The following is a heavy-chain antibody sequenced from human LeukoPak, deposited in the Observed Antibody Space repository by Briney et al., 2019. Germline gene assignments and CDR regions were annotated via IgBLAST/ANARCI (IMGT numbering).Heavy chain of an antibody. J-gene: IGHJ4*02. CDR2: IYYSGST. V-gene: IGHV4-39*07. D-gene: IGHD2-2*01. Sequence: SETLSLTCTVSGDSISGSSSYWGWIRQPPGEGLEWIGSIYYSGSTYYNTSLKSRVTISVDTSKNQFSLKLSSVTAADTAVYYCASVPYCSSTSCYQSTLRGAYYFDYWGQGTLVTVSS. CDR1: GDSISGSSSY. CDR3: ASVPYCSSTSCYQSTLRGAYYFDY.